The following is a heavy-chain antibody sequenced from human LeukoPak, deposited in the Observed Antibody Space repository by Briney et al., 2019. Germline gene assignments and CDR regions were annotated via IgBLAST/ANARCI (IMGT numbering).Heavy chain of an antibody. Sequence: PSETLSLTCTVSGGSISSYYWNWIRQPPGKGLEWIGYIYYRGSTNYNPSLKSRVTISVGTSKNQFSLNLSSVTAADTAVYYCARGRGSSWYYFDSWGQGTLVTVSS. CDR3: ARGRGSSWYYFDS. J-gene: IGHJ4*02. CDR2: IYYRGST. D-gene: IGHD6-13*01. CDR1: GGSISSYY. V-gene: IGHV4-59*12.